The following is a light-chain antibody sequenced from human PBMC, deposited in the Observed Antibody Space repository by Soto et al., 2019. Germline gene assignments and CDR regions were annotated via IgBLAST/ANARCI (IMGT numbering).Light chain of an antibody. Sequence: DIVMTQSPDSLAVSLGERATINCKSSQSVLYSSNNKNYLAWYQQKPGQLPKLLIYWASTRESGVPDRFSGSGSGTDFTLTISSLQAEDVAVYYCQQYYSRYTFGQGTKLEIK. CDR1: QSVLYSSNNKNY. CDR2: WAS. CDR3: QQYYSRYT. V-gene: IGKV4-1*01. J-gene: IGKJ2*01.